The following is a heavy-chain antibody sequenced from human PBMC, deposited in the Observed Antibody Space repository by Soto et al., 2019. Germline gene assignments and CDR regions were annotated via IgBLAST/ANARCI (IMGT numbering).Heavy chain of an antibody. V-gene: IGHV1-3*01. J-gene: IGHJ6*03. CDR1: GYTFTSYA. CDR3: ARTTEYYDFWSGYSLGYYMDV. Sequence: ASVKVSCKASGYTFTSYAMHWVRQAPGQRLEWMGWINAGNGNTKYSQKFQGRVTITRDTSASTAYMELSSLRSEDTAVYYCARTTEYYDFWSGYSLGYYMDVWGKGTTVTVSS. D-gene: IGHD3-3*01. CDR2: INAGNGNT.